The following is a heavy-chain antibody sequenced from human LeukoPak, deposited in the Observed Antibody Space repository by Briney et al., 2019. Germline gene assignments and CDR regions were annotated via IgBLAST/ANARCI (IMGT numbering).Heavy chain of an antibody. CDR2: INHSGST. Sequence: SHTLSLTCTVSAGSINSYYWSWIRQPPGKGREWIGEINHSGSTNYNPSPKSRVTISVDTSKNQFSLKLSSVTAADTAVYYCARHGLPFYSYMDVWGKGTTVTISS. CDR1: AGSINSYY. D-gene: IGHD3/OR15-3a*01. CDR3: ARHGLPFYSYMDV. V-gene: IGHV4-34*01. J-gene: IGHJ6*03.